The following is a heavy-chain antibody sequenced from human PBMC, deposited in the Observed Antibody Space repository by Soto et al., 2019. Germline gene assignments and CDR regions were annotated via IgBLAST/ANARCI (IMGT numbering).Heavy chain of an antibody. V-gene: IGHV4-31*03. Sequence: NPSETLSLTCTVSDDSISRGGYYWTWIRQHPGKGLEWIGFIYYSGSSFYNPSLKSRVTISVDTSNNHFSLKLSSVTAADTAVYYCARVASVPYYFDYWGQGTLVTVSS. CDR3: ARVASVPYYFDY. CDR2: IYYSGSS. CDR1: DDSISRGGYY. J-gene: IGHJ4*02.